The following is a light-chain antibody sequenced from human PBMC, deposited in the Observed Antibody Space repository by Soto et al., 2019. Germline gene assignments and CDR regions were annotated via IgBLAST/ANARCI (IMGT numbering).Light chain of an antibody. CDR3: HSYDSSLSGSV. CDR1: SSNIGAGYD. V-gene: IGLV1-40*01. CDR2: RNN. Sequence: QSALTQPPSVSGAPGQRVTISCTGNSSNIGAGYDVHWYQQLPGTAPKLLIYRNNNRPSGVPDRFSGSKSGTSASLAITGLQAEDEADYYCHSYDSSLSGSVFGGGTKLTVL. J-gene: IGLJ3*02.